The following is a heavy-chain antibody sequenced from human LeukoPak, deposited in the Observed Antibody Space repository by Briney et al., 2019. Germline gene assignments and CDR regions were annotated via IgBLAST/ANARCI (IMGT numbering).Heavy chain of an antibody. J-gene: IGHJ6*02. D-gene: IGHD4-23*01. CDR3: ASSSPTVVSDTYYYYAMDV. CDR2: ISSSSSYI. CDR1: GFTFSSYS. Sequence: GGSLRLSCAASGFTFSSYSTNWVRQAPGKGLEWVSSISSSSSYIYYADSVKGRFTISRDNAKNSLYLQMNSLRAEDTAVYYCASSSPTVVSDTYYYYAMDVWGQGTTVTVSS. V-gene: IGHV3-21*01.